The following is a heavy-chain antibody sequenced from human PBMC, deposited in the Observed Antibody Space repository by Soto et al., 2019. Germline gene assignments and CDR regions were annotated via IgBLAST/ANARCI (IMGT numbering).Heavy chain of an antibody. CDR2: IYTSGST. D-gene: IGHD3-22*01. CDR3: ARGRDYYDSSGYYLYYFDY. Sequence: QVQLQESGPGLVKPSETLSLTCTVSGGSISSYYWSWIRQPAGKGLEWIGRIYTSGSTNYNPSLKSRVTMSVDTSKNQFSLKLSSVTAADTAVYYCARGRDYYDSSGYYLYYFDYWGQGTLVTVSS. V-gene: IGHV4-4*07. J-gene: IGHJ4*02. CDR1: GGSISSYY.